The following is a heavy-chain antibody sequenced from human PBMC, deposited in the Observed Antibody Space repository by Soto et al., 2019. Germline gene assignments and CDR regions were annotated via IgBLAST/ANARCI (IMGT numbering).Heavy chain of an antibody. D-gene: IGHD3-22*01. J-gene: IGHJ4*02. CDR1: GGSISSGNYY. CDR3: ASTYYNASSGPFDY. Sequence: QVQLQESGPGLVKPSQTLSLTCTVSGGSISSGNYYWSWIRQHPGNGLEWIGYIYYSGSTYYNPSLKRRFTISVDTSQNQFPLNLTSVTDADSAVYYCASTYYNASSGPFDYWGQGTLVTVSS. V-gene: IGHV4-31*03. CDR2: IYYSGST.